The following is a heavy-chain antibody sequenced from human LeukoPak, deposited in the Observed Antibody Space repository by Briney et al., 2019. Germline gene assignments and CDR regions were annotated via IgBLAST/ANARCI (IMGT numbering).Heavy chain of an antibody. CDR3: ARVGPWVNPDYYYYYMDV. CDR1: GGSISSYY. J-gene: IGHJ6*03. D-gene: IGHD1-14*01. V-gene: IGHV4-4*07. CDR2: IYTSGST. Sequence: SETLSLTCTVSGGSISSYYWSWIRQPAGKGLEWIGRIYTSGSTNYNPSLKSRVTMSVDTSKNQFPLKLSSVTAADTAVYYCARVGPWVNPDYYYYYMDVWGKGTTVTVSS.